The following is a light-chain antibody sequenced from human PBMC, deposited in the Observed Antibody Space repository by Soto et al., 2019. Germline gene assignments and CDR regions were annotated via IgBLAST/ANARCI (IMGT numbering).Light chain of an antibody. CDR3: QKYGNFWT. CDR1: QNVSSNL. V-gene: IGKV3-20*01. J-gene: IGKJ1*01. Sequence: TGLTQSPCKLSWSTGDSPTISSGASQNVSSNLLVWYQRHPGQAPRLLIYGASSRATGIPDRFSGSGSGTYFSLTIRRLEHDDFAVYYCQKYGNFWTFGQGTKVDIK. CDR2: GAS.